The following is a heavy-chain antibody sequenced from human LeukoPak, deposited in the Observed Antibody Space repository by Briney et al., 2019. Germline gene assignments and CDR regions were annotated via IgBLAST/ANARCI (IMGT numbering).Heavy chain of an antibody. D-gene: IGHD1-7*01. CDR3: ARDDDWNYEDY. CDR2: IKQDGSEK. CDR1: GFTFSSYW. V-gene: IGHV3-7*01. Sequence: GGSLRLSCAASGFTFSSYWMSWARQAPGKGLQWVANIKQDGSEKYYVDSVKGRLTISRDNAKKSLYLQMNSLRAEDTAVYYCARDDDWNYEDYWGQGTLVTVSS. J-gene: IGHJ4*02.